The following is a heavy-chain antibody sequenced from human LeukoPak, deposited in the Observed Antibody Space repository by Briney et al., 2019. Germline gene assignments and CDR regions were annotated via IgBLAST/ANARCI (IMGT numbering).Heavy chain of an antibody. J-gene: IGHJ3*02. V-gene: IGHV4-59*01. CDR2: IYNSGII. CDR3: AVWVDAFDI. D-gene: IGHD7-27*01. CDR1: GGSISSYY. Sequence: SETLSLTCTVSGGSISSYYWSWIRQPPGKGLEWIGYIYNSGIINYNPSLKSRVAISADTSKNQFSLKLSSVTAADTAVYYCAVWVDAFDIWGQGTMVTVSS.